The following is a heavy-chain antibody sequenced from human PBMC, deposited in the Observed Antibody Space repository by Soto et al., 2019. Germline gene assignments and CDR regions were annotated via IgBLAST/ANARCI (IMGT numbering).Heavy chain of an antibody. V-gene: IGHV3-33*01. CDR1: GFTFRDYG. Sequence: QVQLVESGGDVVQPGRSLRLSCAVSGFTFRDYGMHWVRQGPGKGLEWVAVIWYDGRIKYYADSVKGRFTISRDNSKNTLYLQMNGLRAEDTAMYYCARGLYDSSGFPDYWGQGTLVTVSS. D-gene: IGHD3-22*01. CDR2: IWYDGRIK. CDR3: ARGLYDSSGFPDY. J-gene: IGHJ4*02.